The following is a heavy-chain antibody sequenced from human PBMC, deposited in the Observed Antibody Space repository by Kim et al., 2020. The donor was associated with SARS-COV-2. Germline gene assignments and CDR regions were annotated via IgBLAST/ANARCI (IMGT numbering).Heavy chain of an antibody. CDR1: GGSISSGDYY. J-gene: IGHJ6*02. CDR3: ARDYFRFTIFGVVSRHGMDV. Sequence: SETLSLTCTVSGGSISSGDYYWSWIRQPPGKGLEWIGYIYYSGSTYYNPSLKSRVTISVDTSKNQFSLKLSSVTAADTAVYYCARDYFRFTIFGVVSRHGMDVWGQGTTVTVSS. V-gene: IGHV4-30-4*01. D-gene: IGHD3-3*01. CDR2: IYYSGST.